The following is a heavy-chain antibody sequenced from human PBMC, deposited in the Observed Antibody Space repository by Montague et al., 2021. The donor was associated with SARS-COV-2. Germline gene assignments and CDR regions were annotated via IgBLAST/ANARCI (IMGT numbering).Heavy chain of an antibody. V-gene: IGHV3-48*02. CDR3: ARDQGEVTIFGVVMSYYYGMDV. CDR2: ISSSSSTI. CDR1: GFTFSSYS. J-gene: IGHJ6*02. D-gene: IGHD3-3*01. Sequence: SLRLSCAAFGFTFSSYSMNWVRQAPGKGLEWVSYISSSSSTIYYADSVKGRFTISRDNAKNSLYLQMNSMRDEDTAVYYCARDQGEVTIFGVVMSYYYGMDVWGQGTTVTVSS.